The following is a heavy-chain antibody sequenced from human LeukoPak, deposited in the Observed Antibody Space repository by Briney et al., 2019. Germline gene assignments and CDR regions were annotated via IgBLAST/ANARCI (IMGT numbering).Heavy chain of an antibody. D-gene: IGHD3-22*01. V-gene: IGHV3-74*01. CDR3: VRLTFYEGRGYYPDH. Sequence: PGGSLRLSCGASGFTFSSHRMHWVRQAPGEAPAWVARISSDGSSAVYADSVRGRFTVSRGNAKSTLFLQMDSLRAEDTAVYYCVRLTFYEGRGYYPDHWGQGTLVTVSS. CDR1: GFTFSSHR. J-gene: IGHJ4*02. CDR2: ISSDGSSA.